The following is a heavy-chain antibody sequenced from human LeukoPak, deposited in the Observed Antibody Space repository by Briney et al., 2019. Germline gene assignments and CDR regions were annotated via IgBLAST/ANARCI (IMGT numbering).Heavy chain of an antibody. CDR1: GGSISSYY. D-gene: IGHD4-17*01. CDR3: SRGPLTMTRGFDP. CDR2: IYYSGST. V-gene: IGHV4-59*01. J-gene: IGHJ5*02. Sequence: SETLSLTCTVSGGSISSYYWSWFRQPPGKGLEWIGYIYYSGSTNYNPSLKSRVTISVDTSKNQFSLKLSSVTAAATAVDYFSRGPLTMTRGFDPWGEGTMVTVCS.